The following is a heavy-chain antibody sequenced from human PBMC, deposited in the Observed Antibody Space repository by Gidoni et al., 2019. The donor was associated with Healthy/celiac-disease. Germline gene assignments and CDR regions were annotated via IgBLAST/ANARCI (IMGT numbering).Heavy chain of an antibody. CDR3: ATERNYYDSSGYYYYFDY. CDR1: GYTLTALS. D-gene: IGHD3-22*01. V-gene: IGHV1-24*01. Sequence: QVQLVQSGAEVKKPGASVTVSCKVSGYTLTALSMHWVRQAPGKGLEWMGGFDPEDGETIYAQKFQGRVTMTEDTSTDTAYMELSSLRSEDTAVYYCATERNYYDSSGYYYYFDYWGQGTLVTVSS. J-gene: IGHJ4*02. CDR2: FDPEDGET.